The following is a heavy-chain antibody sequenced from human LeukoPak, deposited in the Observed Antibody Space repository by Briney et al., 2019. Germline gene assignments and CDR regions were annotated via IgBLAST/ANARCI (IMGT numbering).Heavy chain of an antibody. V-gene: IGHV3-23*01. Sequence: GGSLRLSCAASGFTFSSYGMSWVRQAPGKGLEWVSAISGSGGSTYYADSVKGRFTISRDNSKNTLYLQMNSLRAEDTAVYYCAKDGGWGGDYYFDYWGQGTLVTVSS. CDR2: ISGSGGST. J-gene: IGHJ4*02. CDR3: AKDGGWGGDYYFDY. CDR1: GFTFSSYG. D-gene: IGHD3-10*01.